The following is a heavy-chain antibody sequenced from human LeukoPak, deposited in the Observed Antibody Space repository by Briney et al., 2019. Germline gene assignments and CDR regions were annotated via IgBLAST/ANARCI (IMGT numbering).Heavy chain of an antibody. J-gene: IGHJ4*02. CDR3: AKGAFEQWLVQVIPFDY. CDR2: ISGSSGGT. Sequence: PGGSLRLSCAASGFTFSNAWMSWVRQAPGKGLEWVSAISGSSGGTSYAASVKGRFTISRDNSKNTLYLQMNSLRAEDTAVYYCAKGAFEQWLVQVIPFDYWGQGTLVTVSS. CDR1: GFTFSNAW. V-gene: IGHV3-23*01. D-gene: IGHD6-19*01.